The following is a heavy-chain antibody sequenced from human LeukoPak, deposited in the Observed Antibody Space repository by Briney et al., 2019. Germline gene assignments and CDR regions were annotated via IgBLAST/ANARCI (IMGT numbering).Heavy chain of an antibody. CDR3: ARVWNGQQLVLGDY. Sequence: GGSLRLSCAASGFTFSSYAMSWVRQAPGKGLEWVSAISGSGGSTYYADSVKGRFTISRDNSKNTLYLQMNSLRDEDTAVYFCARVWNGQQLVLGDYWGQGTLVTVSS. J-gene: IGHJ4*02. D-gene: IGHD6-13*01. CDR1: GFTFSSYA. V-gene: IGHV3-23*01. CDR2: ISGSGGST.